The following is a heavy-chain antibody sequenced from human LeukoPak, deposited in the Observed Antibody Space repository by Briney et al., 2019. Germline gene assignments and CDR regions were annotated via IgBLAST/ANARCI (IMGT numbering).Heavy chain of an antibody. Sequence: GGSLRLSCVASGFTFSSNAVSWVRQAPGKGLEWVSSISGSGGITYYADSVKGRFTISRDNSENTLFLQMNSLRVEDTAIYYCARGTIVASTRLFFDWWGQGTLVTVSS. CDR2: ISGSGGIT. CDR3: ARGTIVASTRLFFDW. D-gene: IGHD2-15*01. J-gene: IGHJ5*01. V-gene: IGHV3-23*01. CDR1: GFTFSSNA.